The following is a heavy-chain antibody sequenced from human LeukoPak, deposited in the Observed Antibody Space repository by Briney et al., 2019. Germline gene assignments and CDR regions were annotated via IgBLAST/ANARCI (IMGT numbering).Heavy chain of an antibody. Sequence: GGSLRLSCAASGFTFSSYSMNWVRQAPGKGLEWVSSISSSSSYIYYADSVKGRFTISRDNAKNSLYLQMNSLRAEDTAVYYCARGFDWGPSGWSRPYYYYGMDVWGQGTTVTVSS. D-gene: IGHD6-19*01. CDR3: ARGFDWGPSGWSRPYYYYGMDV. CDR2: ISSSSSYI. J-gene: IGHJ6*02. CDR1: GFTFSSYS. V-gene: IGHV3-21*01.